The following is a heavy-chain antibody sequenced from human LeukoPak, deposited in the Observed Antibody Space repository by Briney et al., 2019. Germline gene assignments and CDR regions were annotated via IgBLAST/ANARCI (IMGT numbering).Heavy chain of an antibody. CDR1: GNTFTSYD. Sequence: GASVKVSCKASGNTFTSYDINWVRQATGQGLEWMGWMNPNSGNTGYAQKFQGRVTMTRNTSISTAYMELSSQRSEDTAVYYCARGAYYYDSSGYYQTFDYWGQGTLVTVSS. CDR2: MNPNSGNT. V-gene: IGHV1-8*01. CDR3: ARGAYYYDSSGYYQTFDY. D-gene: IGHD3-22*01. J-gene: IGHJ4*02.